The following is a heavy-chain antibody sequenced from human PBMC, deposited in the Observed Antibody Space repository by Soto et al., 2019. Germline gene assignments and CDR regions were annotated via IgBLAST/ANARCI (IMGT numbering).Heavy chain of an antibody. CDR3: ARSSVDTVDSSGFYDY. Sequence: SETLSLTCAVYGGSFSAYYWSWIRQPPGKGLEWIGEINHSGGTSYNPSLKSRVTISVDTSKSQFSLKLTSVTAADRAVYYCARSSVDTVDSSGFYDYWSQGTPVTV. CDR1: GGSFSAYY. J-gene: IGHJ4*02. D-gene: IGHD3-22*01. CDR2: INHSGGT. V-gene: IGHV4-34*01.